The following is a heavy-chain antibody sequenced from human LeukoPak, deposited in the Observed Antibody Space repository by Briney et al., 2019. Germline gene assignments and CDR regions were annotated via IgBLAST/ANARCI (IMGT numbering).Heavy chain of an antibody. CDR2: IYYTGST. D-gene: IGHD6-25*01. CDR3: AGGGPEATAY. V-gene: IGHV4-59*01. CDR1: GGSISSYY. Sequence: SETLSLTCTVSGGSISSYYWSWIRQPPGKGLDWIGYIYYTGSTNYNPSLKSRVTISVDTSKNQFSLKLNSVTAADTAVYYCAGGGPEATAYWGQGTLVTVSS. J-gene: IGHJ4*02.